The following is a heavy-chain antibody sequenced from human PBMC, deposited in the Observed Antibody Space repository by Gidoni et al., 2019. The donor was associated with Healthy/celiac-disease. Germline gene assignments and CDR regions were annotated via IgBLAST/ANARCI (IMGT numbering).Heavy chain of an antibody. V-gene: IGHV1-46*01. CDR3: ARDRFSSGWAYYFDY. D-gene: IGHD6-19*01. CDR2: INPSGGST. J-gene: IGHJ4*02. Sequence: QVQLVQSGAEVKQPGASVTVSCKASGYTFPRYYMHWVRPAPGQGLEWMGIINPSGGSTSYAQKFQGRVTMTRDTSTSTVYMELSSLRSEDTAVYYCARDRFSSGWAYYFDYWGQGTLVTVSS. CDR1: GYTFPRYY.